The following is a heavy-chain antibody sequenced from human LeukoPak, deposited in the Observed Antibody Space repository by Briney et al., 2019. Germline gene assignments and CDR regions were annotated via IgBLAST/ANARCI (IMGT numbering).Heavy chain of an antibody. V-gene: IGHV5-51*01. CDR2: VNPDDSNT. CDR3: ARLRWPRGGRSSFDY. Sequence: GESLKISCKGSGYSFTNYRIGWVRQMPGKGLEWMGIVNPDDSNTIYSPSFQGQVTISADKSITTAYLQWSGLKTPDTAMYYCARLRWPRGGRSSFDYWGQGALVTVSS. CDR1: GYSFTNYR. J-gene: IGHJ4*02. D-gene: IGHD3-10*01.